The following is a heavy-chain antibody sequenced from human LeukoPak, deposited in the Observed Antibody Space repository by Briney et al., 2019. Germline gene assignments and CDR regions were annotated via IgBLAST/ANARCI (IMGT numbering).Heavy chain of an antibody. D-gene: IGHD3-22*01. CDR2: IGTAGDT. CDR1: GFTFSSYD. J-gene: IGHJ4*02. Sequence: GGSLRLSCAACGFTFSSYDMHWVRQATGKGLEWVSAIGTAGDTYYPGSVKGQFTISRENAKNSLYLQMNSLRAGDTAVYYCATVRGYYDSSGPYYFNYWGRGTLVTVSS. CDR3: ATVRGYYDSSGPYYFNY. V-gene: IGHV3-13*03.